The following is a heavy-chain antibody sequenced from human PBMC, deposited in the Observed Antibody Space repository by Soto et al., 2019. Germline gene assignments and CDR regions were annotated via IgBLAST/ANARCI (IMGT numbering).Heavy chain of an antibody. D-gene: IGHD5-12*01. CDR3: ARASIMATILAIDI. V-gene: IGHV1-46*03. J-gene: IGHJ3*02. CDR2: INPSGGST. Sequence: GASVKVSCKASGGTFSSYAISWVRQAPGQGLEWMGMINPSGGSTSYAQKYQGRVSMTRDTSTSTVYMELSSLKSEDTAVYYCARASIMATILAIDIWGQGTVVSVSS. CDR1: GGTFSSYA.